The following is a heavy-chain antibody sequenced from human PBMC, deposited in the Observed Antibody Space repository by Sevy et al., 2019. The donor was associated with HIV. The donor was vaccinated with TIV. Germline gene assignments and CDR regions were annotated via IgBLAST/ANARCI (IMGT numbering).Heavy chain of an antibody. CDR2: ISYDGSKK. J-gene: IGHJ4*01. D-gene: IGHD2-21*02. Sequence: GGSLRLSCAASGCTFSSYALLWVRQAPGKGLEWVSLISYDGSKKYYSDSVKGRFAISRDESKTTLFLQMNSLRSEDTAIYYCATVGVSYCTDDCYHRFDYWGRGTLVTVSS. V-gene: IGHV3-30*09. CDR1: GCTFSSYA. CDR3: ATVGVSYCTDDCYHRFDY.